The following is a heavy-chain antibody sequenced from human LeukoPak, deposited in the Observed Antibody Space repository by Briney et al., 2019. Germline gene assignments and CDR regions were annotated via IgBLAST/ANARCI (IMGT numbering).Heavy chain of an antibody. CDR1: GYTFTGYY. D-gene: IGHD5-12*01. J-gene: IGHJ4*02. CDR3: ARMQIIVATAPFDY. V-gene: IGHV1-2*02. Sequence: GASVKVSCKASGYTFTGYYMHWVRQAPGQGLEWMGWINPNSGGTNYAQKFQGRVTMTRDTSISTAYMELSRLRSDDTAVYYCARMQIIVATAPFDYWGQGTLITVSS. CDR2: INPNSGGT.